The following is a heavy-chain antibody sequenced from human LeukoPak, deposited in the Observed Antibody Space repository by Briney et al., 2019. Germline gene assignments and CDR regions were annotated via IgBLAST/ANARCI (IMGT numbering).Heavy chain of an antibody. Sequence: SGPTLFKPTQTLTLTCTFSGFSLHTNDVGVGWIRQPPGEALEWLALIYWDDDKRYSPSQKSRLTITKDTSKNQVVLTMANMDPADTATYYCAFSKYSRSDFDSWGQGTLVTVSS. J-gene: IGHJ4*02. CDR1: GFSLHTNDVG. CDR3: AFSKYSRSDFDS. V-gene: IGHV2-5*02. D-gene: IGHD6-6*01. CDR2: IYWDDDK.